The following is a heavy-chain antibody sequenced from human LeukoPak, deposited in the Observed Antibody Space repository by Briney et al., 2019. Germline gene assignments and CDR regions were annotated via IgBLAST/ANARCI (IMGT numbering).Heavy chain of an antibody. Sequence: GGSLRLSCAASGFTFSNYKMNWVRQAPGKGLEWVSSISSSSSYIYYADSVKGRFTISRDNAKNSLYLQMNSLRAEDTAVYYCARSFRGLGYCSSTSCYGGVGAFDIWGQGTMVTVSS. CDR3: ARSFRGLGYCSSTSCYGGVGAFDI. CDR1: GFTFSNYK. V-gene: IGHV3-21*01. D-gene: IGHD2-2*01. CDR2: ISSSSSYI. J-gene: IGHJ3*02.